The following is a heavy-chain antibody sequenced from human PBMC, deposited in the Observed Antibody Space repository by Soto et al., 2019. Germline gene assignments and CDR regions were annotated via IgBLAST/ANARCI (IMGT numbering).Heavy chain of an antibody. Sequence: EVQLVESGGGLVQPGWSLRLSCAASGFTFSSYWMSWVRQAPGKGLEWVANINQAGSEKYYVDSVKGRFTISRDNAKNSLYLQMDSLRAEDTAVYYCARDKIVGATYFDYWGQGTLVTVSS. J-gene: IGHJ4*02. D-gene: IGHD1-26*01. V-gene: IGHV3-7*01. CDR1: GFTFSSYW. CDR3: ARDKIVGATYFDY. CDR2: INQAGSEK.